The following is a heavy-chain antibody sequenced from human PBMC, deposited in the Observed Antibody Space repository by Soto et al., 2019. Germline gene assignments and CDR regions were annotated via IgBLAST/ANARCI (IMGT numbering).Heavy chain of an antibody. CDR3: ARPNQWLAARTYYYYYMYG. D-gene: IGHD5-12*01. CDR2: MNPNSGNT. Sequence: GASVKVSCKASGYTFTIYDINWVRQATGQGLEWMGWMNPNSGNTGYAQKFQGRVTMTRNTSISTAYMELSSLRSEDTAVYYCARPNQWLAARTYYYYYMYGWGKGTTVTVAS. J-gene: IGHJ6*03. V-gene: IGHV1-8*01. CDR1: GYTFTIYD.